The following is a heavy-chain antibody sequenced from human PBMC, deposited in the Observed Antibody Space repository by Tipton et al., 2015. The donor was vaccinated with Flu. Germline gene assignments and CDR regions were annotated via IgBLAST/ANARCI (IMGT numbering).Heavy chain of an antibody. J-gene: IGHJ4*02. CDR1: GFTFSSFA. V-gene: IGHV3-23*01. CDR3: AKHCLMYGSESYSPPLFDY. D-gene: IGHD3-10*01. Sequence: SLRLSCAASGFTFSSFAMSWVRQAPGKRLEWVSGISANGAGTYYADSVKGRFTISRDNSKDTVYLQMNSLRPEDTALYYCAKHCLMYGSESYSPPLFDYWGQGALVTVSS. CDR2: ISANGAGT.